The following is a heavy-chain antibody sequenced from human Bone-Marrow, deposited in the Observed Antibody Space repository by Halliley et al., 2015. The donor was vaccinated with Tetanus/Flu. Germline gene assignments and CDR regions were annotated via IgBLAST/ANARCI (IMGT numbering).Heavy chain of an antibody. Sequence: WMGIVYPGNSDVRYSPSFEGLVPISADRSTSTAYLQWSSLRAADTAIYYCARRWAYSSGWYDYWGQGTLATVSS. D-gene: IGHD6-19*01. CDR3: ARRWAYSSGWYDY. J-gene: IGHJ4*02. V-gene: IGHV5-51*01. CDR2: VYPGNSDV.